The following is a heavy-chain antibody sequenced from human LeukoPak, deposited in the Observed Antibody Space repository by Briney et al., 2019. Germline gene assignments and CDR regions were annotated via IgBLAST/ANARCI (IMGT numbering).Heavy chain of an antibody. CDR2: FDPEDGDT. D-gene: IGHD3-22*01. J-gene: IGHJ4*02. Sequence: ASVKVSCKVSGYSLTELSMQWVRQAPGKGLEWMGGFDPEDGDTIYAEKFQGRVTMTEDTSTDTAYMELSSLRSEDTAVYYCAADRADFDSSGYALDYWGQGTLVTVSS. CDR1: GYSLTELS. V-gene: IGHV1-24*01. CDR3: AADRADFDSSGYALDY.